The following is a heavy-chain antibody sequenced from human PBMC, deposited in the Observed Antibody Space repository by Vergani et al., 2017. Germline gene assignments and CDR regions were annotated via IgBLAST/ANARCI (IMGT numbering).Heavy chain of an antibody. CDR2: ISPIFGTA. CDR3: ARDRGGGYSGYLRGEGGWFDP. CDR1: GGTFSSYA. V-gene: IGHV1-69*01. J-gene: IGHJ5*02. Sequence: QVQLVQSGAEVMKPGSSVKVSCKASGGTFSSYAISWVRQAPGKGLEWMGGISPIFGTANYAQTFQGRVTITADESTSTAYMERGSLRSEDTAVYYCARDRGGGYSGYLRGEGGWFDPWGQGTLVTGSS. D-gene: IGHD5-12*01.